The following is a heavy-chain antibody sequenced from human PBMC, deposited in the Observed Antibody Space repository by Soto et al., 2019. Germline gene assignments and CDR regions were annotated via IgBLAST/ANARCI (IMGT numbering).Heavy chain of an antibody. D-gene: IGHD5-12*01. CDR1: GFTFSSYA. CDR2: ISGSGGST. Sequence: GGSLRLSCAASGFTFSSYAMSWVRQAPGKGLEWVSAISGSGGSTDYAKSVKGRFTISRDNSENTLYLQMNSLRAEDTAVYYCAKVGYGDAFDIWGQGTMVTVSS. CDR3: AKVGYGDAFDI. V-gene: IGHV3-23*01. J-gene: IGHJ3*02.